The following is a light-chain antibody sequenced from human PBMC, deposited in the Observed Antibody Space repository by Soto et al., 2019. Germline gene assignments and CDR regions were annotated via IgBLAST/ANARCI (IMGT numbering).Light chain of an antibody. CDR3: CSYAGSRGL. V-gene: IGLV2-14*01. J-gene: IGLJ3*02. CDR1: SSDVGGYNY. Sequence: QSVLTQPASVSGSPGQSITISCTGTSSDVGGYNYVSWYQQHPGKAPKLMIYDVSNRPSGVSNRFSGSKSGNTASLTISGLQAEDEADYYCCSYAGSRGLFGGGTKLTVL. CDR2: DVS.